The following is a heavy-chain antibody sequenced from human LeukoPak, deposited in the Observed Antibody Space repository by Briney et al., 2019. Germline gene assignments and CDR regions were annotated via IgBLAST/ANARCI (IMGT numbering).Heavy chain of an antibody. CDR3: ARDEEQLVRWRSGIFDY. CDR2: IYSGGTT. D-gene: IGHD6-13*01. CDR1: GFNIDTAY. Sequence: GGSLRLSCVVSGFNIDTAYMTWVRQAPGKGLEWVSLIYSGGTTYYADSVRGRFTISRDLSTNTVYLQMDTLRADDTAVYYCARDEEQLVRWRSGIFDYWGQGTLVTVSS. J-gene: IGHJ4*02. V-gene: IGHV3-53*01.